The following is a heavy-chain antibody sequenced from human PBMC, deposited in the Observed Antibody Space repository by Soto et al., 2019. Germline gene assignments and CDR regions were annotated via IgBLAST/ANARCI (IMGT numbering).Heavy chain of an antibody. CDR2: ISDNGDTT. CDR1: GFTLNTYD. V-gene: IGHV3-23*01. Sequence: GGSLRVPCAASGFTLNTYDMNWVRQAPGKGLEWVSVISDNGDTTHYADSGKGRFTISRDNSKNTLYLQMNSLRAEDTAVYYCAKARPHSHYSVDRAQGTLVTGSS. J-gene: IGHJ4*02. CDR3: AKARPHSHYSVD.